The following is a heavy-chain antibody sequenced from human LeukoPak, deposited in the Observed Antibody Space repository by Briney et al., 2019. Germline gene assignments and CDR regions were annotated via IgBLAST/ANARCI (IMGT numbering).Heavy chain of an antibody. D-gene: IGHD3-22*01. CDR3: ARGKPDYYDSSGYYDY. J-gene: IGHJ4*02. V-gene: IGHV4-38-2*02. CDR2: IYYSGST. CDR1: GYSISSGYY. Sequence: SETLSLTCTVSGYSISSGYYWGWIRQPPGKGLEWIGSIYYSGSTNYNPSLKSRVTISVDTSKNQFSLKLSSVTAADTAVYYCARGKPDYYDSSGYYDYWGQGTLVTVSS.